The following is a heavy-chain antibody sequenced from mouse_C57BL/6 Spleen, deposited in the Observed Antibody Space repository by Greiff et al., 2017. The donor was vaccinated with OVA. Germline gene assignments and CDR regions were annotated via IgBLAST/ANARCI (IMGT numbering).Heavy chain of an antibody. CDR1: GYTFTSYW. V-gene: IGHV1-55*01. D-gene: IGHD2-2*01. CDR2: IYPGSGST. CDR3: ARSGEYGYDAGWFAY. Sequence: QVQLQQPGAELVKPGASVKMSCKASGYTFTSYWLTWVKQRPGQGLEWIGDIYPGSGSTNYNEKFKSKATLTVDTSSSTAYMQLSSLTSEDSAVYYCARSGEYGYDAGWFAYWGQGTLVTVSA. J-gene: IGHJ3*01.